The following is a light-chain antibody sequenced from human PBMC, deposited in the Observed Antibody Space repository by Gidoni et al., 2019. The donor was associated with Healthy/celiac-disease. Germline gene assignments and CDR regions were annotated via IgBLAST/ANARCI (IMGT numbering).Light chain of an antibody. J-gene: IGKJ2*01. CDR2: GAS. V-gene: IGKV3-20*01. CDR3: QQYGSSPRT. Sequence: EIGLTQSPGTLSLTPGERATLSCRASQSVSSSYLAWYQQKPGQAPRLLSYGASSRATGIPDRLSGSGSGTDFTLTISRLEPEDFAVYYCQQYGSSPRTFGQGTKLEIK. CDR1: QSVSSSY.